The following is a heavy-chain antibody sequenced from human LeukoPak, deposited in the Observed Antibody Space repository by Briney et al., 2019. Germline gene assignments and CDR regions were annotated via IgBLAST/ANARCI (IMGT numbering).Heavy chain of an antibody. CDR3: ARSDSSGSHAFDI. V-gene: IGHV4-59*01. J-gene: IGHJ3*02. Sequence: PSETLPLTCTVSGGSISSYYWSWIRRPPGKGLEWIGYIYYSGSTNYNPSLKSRVTISVDTSKNQFSLKLSSVTAADTAVYYCARSDSSGSHAFDIWGQGTMVTVSS. CDR1: GGSISSYY. CDR2: IYYSGST. D-gene: IGHD3-22*01.